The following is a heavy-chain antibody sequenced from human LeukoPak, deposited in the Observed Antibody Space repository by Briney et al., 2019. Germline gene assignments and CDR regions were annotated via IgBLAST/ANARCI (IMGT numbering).Heavy chain of an antibody. CDR1: GFTFSSYS. V-gene: IGHV3-48*02. CDR3: ARDYIWAYDY. Sequence: GGSLRLSCAASGFTFSSYSMNWVRQAPGKGLEWVSYISSTSSTIYYADSVKGRFTISRDNAKNSLFLQTNSLRDDDTAVYFCARDYIWAYDYWGQGTLVTVSS. D-gene: IGHD3-10*01. CDR2: ISSTSSTI. J-gene: IGHJ4*02.